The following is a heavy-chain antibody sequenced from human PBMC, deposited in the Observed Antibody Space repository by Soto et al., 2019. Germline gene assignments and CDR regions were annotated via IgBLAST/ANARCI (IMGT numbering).Heavy chain of an antibody. CDR1: GFTVSSNY. J-gene: IGHJ3*02. V-gene: IGHV3-66*01. Sequence: GGSLRLSCAASGFTVSSNYMSWVRQAPGKGLEWVSVIYSGGSTYYADSVKGRFTISRDNSENTLYLQMNSLRAEDTAVYYCARVTGYSGLHAFDIWGQGTMVTVSS. D-gene: IGHD5-12*01. CDR3: ARVTGYSGLHAFDI. CDR2: IYSGGST.